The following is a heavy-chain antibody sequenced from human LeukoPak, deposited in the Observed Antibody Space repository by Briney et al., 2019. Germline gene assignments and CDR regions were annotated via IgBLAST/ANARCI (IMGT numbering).Heavy chain of an antibody. CDR3: ASRITMVRGVT. CDR1: GGSFSGYY. V-gene: IGHV4-34*01. D-gene: IGHD3-10*01. Sequence: PSETLSLTCAVYGGSFSGYYWSWIRQPPGKGLEWIGEINHSGSTNYNPSLKSRVTISVDTSKNQFSLKLSSVTAADTAVYYCASRITMVRGVTWGQGTLVTVSS. CDR2: INHSGST. J-gene: IGHJ4*02.